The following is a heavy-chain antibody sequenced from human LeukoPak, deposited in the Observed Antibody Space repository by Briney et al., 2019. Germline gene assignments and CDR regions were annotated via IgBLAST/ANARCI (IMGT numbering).Heavy chain of an antibody. CDR2: ISYDGRNK. D-gene: IGHD6-13*01. J-gene: IGHJ1*01. CDR1: GFTFGSYV. Sequence: GRSLRLSCAASGFTFGSYVMHWVRQAPGKGLEWVAVISYDGRNKYFGDSVKGRFSISRDNSKNTLYLQMNSLRPDDTAMYYCAKDSQPGLAAAGTCDFQPWGQSTLVTVSS. V-gene: IGHV3-30*18. CDR3: AKDSQPGLAAAGTCDFQP.